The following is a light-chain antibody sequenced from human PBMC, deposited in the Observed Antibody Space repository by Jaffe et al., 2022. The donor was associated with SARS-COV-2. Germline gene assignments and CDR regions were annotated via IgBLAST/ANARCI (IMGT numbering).Light chain of an antibody. CDR2: GVS. J-gene: IGLJ2*01. Sequence: QSALTQPRSVSGSPGQSVTISCTGTSSDVGAYNFVSWYQQHPGKAPKVMIYGVSKRPSGVPDRFSGSKSGNTASLTISGLQAEDEADYYCCSYAGSYTVFGGGTKLTVL. CDR1: SSDVGAYNF. V-gene: IGLV2-11*01. CDR3: CSYAGSYTV.